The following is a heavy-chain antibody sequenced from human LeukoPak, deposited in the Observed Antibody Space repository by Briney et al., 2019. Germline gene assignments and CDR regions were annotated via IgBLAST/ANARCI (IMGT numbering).Heavy chain of an antibody. Sequence: PSQTLSLTCTVSGGSISSGGYYWSWIRQHPGKGLEWIGYIYYSGSTYYSPSLKSRVTISVDTSKNQFSLKLTSVTAADTAVYYCTRNSIAAAAHYWGPGTLVTVSS. D-gene: IGHD6-13*01. J-gene: IGHJ4*02. CDR3: TRNSIAAAAHY. CDR1: GGSISSGGYY. V-gene: IGHV4-31*03. CDR2: IYYSGST.